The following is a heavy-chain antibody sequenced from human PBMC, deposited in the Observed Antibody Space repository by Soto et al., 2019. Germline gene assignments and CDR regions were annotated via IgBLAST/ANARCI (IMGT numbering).Heavy chain of an antibody. J-gene: IGHJ4*02. CDR1: GFSLSTSGVG. D-gene: IGHD3-3*01. CDR2: IYWDDDK. Sequence: QITLKESGPTLVKPTQTLTLTCTFSGFSLSTSGVGVGWIRQPPGKALEWLALIYWDDDKRYSPSLKSRLTITKDTSKIQVVLTMTNMDPVDTATYYCAHSPYYDFWSGLNFDYWGQGTLVTVSS. CDR3: AHSPYYDFWSGLNFDY. V-gene: IGHV2-5*02.